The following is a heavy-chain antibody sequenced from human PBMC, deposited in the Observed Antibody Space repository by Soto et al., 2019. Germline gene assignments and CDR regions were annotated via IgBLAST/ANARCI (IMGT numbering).Heavy chain of an antibody. CDR3: AREVVTGFDP. V-gene: IGHV4-39*02. J-gene: IGHJ5*02. CDR2: IYYSGST. Sequence: SETLSLTCTVSGGSISSSSYYWGWIRQPPGKGLEWIGSIYYSGSTYYNPSLKSRVTISVDTSKNQFSLKLSSVTAAGTAVYYCAREVVTGFDPWGQGTLVTVSS. CDR1: GGSISSSSYY. D-gene: IGHD3-22*01.